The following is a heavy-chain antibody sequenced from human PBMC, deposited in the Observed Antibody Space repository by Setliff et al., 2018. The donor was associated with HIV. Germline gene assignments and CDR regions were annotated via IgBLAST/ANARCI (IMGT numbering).Heavy chain of an antibody. CDR2: IMPIFGVT. Sequence: SVKVSCKASGGTFTSYAFNWVRQAPGQRLEWMGEIMPIFGVTKYAQKFQGRLSISTGESTRTAYMELTSLTSEDTAVYFCATRLSGYTSYYFDQWGQGALVTVSS. CDR3: ATRLSGYTSYYFDQ. J-gene: IGHJ4*02. V-gene: IGHV1-69*05. CDR1: GGTFTSYA. D-gene: IGHD5-12*01.